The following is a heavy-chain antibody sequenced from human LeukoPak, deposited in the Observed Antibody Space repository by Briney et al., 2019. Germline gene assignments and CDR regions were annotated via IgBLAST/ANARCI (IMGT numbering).Heavy chain of an antibody. D-gene: IGHD3-3*01. CDR2: IYTSGST. J-gene: IGHJ5*02. CDR3: ASPKGIFGVSGLS. CDR1: GGSISSGGYY. Sequence: PSQTLSLTCTVSGGSISSGGYYWSRIRQPAGKGLEWIGRIYTSGSTNYNPSLKSRVTISVDTSKNQFSLKLSSVTAADTAVYYCASPKGIFGVSGLSWGQGTLVTVSS. V-gene: IGHV4-61*02.